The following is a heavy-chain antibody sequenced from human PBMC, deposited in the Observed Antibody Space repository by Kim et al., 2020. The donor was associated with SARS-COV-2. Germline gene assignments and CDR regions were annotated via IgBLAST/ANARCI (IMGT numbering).Heavy chain of an antibody. Sequence: SVKVSCKASGGTFSSYAISWVRQAPGQGLEWMGGIIPIFGTANYAQKFQGRVTITADESTSTAYMELSSLRSEDTAVYYCARDTYYGSGSYYTYYYGMDVWGQGTTVTVSS. CDR3: ARDTYYGSGSYYTYYYGMDV. CDR2: IIPIFGTA. CDR1: GGTFSSYA. V-gene: IGHV1-69*13. D-gene: IGHD3-10*01. J-gene: IGHJ6*02.